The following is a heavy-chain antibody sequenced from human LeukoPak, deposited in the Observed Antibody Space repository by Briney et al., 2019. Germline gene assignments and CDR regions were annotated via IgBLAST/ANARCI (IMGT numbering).Heavy chain of an antibody. Sequence: SETLSLTCTVSGGSISSYHWSWIRQPAGKGLDWIGRIYTSGSTNYNPHLKSRVTMSVDTSKKQFSLKQSSVTAADTAVYYCARNTYYDAFDIWGQGTMVTVSS. CDR1: GGSISSYH. J-gene: IGHJ3*02. D-gene: IGHD3-10*01. V-gene: IGHV4-4*07. CDR3: ARNTYYDAFDI. CDR2: IYTSGST.